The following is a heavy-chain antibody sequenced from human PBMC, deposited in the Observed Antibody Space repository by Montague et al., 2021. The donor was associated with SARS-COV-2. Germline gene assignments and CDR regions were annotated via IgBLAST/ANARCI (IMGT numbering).Heavy chain of an antibody. CDR2: SYYRSKWYS. Sequence: CAISGDSVGVEGVAWSWIRHSPSRGLDRVGGSYYRSKWYSDYAPSVRGRLTVNPDASKNEFSLELNYVTPEDTAVYYCVRYSGWFYFDFWGQGTLVTVSS. J-gene: IGHJ4*02. V-gene: IGHV6-1*01. CDR1: GDSVGVEGVA. D-gene: IGHD6-19*01. CDR3: VRYSGWFYFDF.